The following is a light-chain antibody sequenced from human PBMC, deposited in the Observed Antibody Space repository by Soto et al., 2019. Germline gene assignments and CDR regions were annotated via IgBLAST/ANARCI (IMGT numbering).Light chain of an antibody. J-gene: IGKJ2*01. CDR3: QHYDGSPRT. CDR2: GVF. V-gene: IGKV3-20*01. CDR1: QNVYNNY. Sequence: VLTQSPDTMSLSPGERATLSCRTSQNVYNNYLAWYQQRPGQAPRLLIYGVFNRATGIPDRFSGSGSVTDFTLTISGLEPEASAVYYCQHYDGSPRTFGQGTNLEIK.